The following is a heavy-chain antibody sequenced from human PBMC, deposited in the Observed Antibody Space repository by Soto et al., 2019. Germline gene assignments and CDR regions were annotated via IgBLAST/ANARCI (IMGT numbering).Heavy chain of an antibody. CDR2: FDPEDGET. D-gene: IGHD5-18*01. CDR3: ASGRNGQLWSCYDY. CDR1: GYTLTELS. V-gene: IGHV1-24*01. J-gene: IGHJ4*02. Sequence: VKVSCKVSGYTLTELSMHWVRQAPGKGLEWMGGFDPEDGETIYAQKFQGRVTMTEDTSTDTAYMELSSLRSEDTAVYYCASGRNGQLWSCYDYWGQGTLVTVSS.